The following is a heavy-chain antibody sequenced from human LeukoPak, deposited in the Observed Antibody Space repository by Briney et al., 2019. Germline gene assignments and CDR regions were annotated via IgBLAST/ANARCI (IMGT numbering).Heavy chain of an antibody. CDR3: AKLTSGWSGGSYCFDS. V-gene: IGHV3-23*01. D-gene: IGHD6-19*01. J-gene: IGHJ4*02. CDR1: GFTFTSYA. CDR2: TGTGGLRT. Sequence: GGSLRLSCAASGFTFTSYAMSWVRQAPGKGLEWVSGTGTGGLRTFYADSVKGRFTIPRDNSKNTLYLQMNSLRAEDTAVYYCAKLTSGWSGGSYCFDSWGQGTLVTVSS.